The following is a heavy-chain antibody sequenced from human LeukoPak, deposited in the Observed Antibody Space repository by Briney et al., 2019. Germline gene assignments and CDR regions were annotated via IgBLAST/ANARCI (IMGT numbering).Heavy chain of an antibody. Sequence: PGGSLRLSCAASGFTFSSYAMSWVRQAPGKGLEWVSSISSSSRYIYYADSVKGRFTISRDNAKNSLYLQMNSLRAEDTAVYYCAREVSGLVPSKGAFDIWGQGTMVTVSS. V-gene: IGHV3-21*01. J-gene: IGHJ3*02. CDR2: ISSSSRYI. D-gene: IGHD6-19*01. CDR1: GFTFSSYA. CDR3: AREVSGLVPSKGAFDI.